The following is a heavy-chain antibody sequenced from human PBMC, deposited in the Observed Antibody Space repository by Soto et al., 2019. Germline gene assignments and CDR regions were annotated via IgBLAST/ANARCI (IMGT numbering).Heavy chain of an antibody. V-gene: IGHV4-34*01. CDR1: GGSFSGYY. J-gene: IGHJ6*03. Sequence: SETLSLTCAVYGGSFSGYYWSWIRQPPGKGLECIGEINHSGSTNYNPSLKSRVTISVDTSKNQFSLKLSSVTAADTAVYYCARGRDIVVVPAANYYMDVWGKGTTVTVSS. D-gene: IGHD2-2*01. CDR3: ARGRDIVVVPAANYYMDV. CDR2: INHSGST.